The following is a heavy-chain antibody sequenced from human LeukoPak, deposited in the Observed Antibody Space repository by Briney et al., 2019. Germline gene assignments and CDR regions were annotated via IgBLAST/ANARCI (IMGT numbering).Heavy chain of an antibody. Sequence: ASETLSLTCAVSGYSISSGYYWGWIRQPPGKGLEWIGSIYHSGSTYYNPSLKSRVTISVGTSKNQFSLKLSSVTAADTAVYYCASEPIIVGASTVDYWGQGTLVTVSS. CDR2: IYHSGST. CDR3: ASEPIIVGASTVDY. V-gene: IGHV4-38-2*01. J-gene: IGHJ4*02. CDR1: GYSISSGYY. D-gene: IGHD1-26*01.